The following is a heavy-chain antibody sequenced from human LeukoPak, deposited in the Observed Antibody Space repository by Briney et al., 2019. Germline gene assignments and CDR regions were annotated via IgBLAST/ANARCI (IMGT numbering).Heavy chain of an antibody. CDR2: IDRSDYYS. J-gene: IGHJ5*02. D-gene: IGHD3-3*02. CDR1: SYCFSTYY. V-gene: IGHV5-10-1*01. CDR3: ARFSSLGFDP. Sequence: AESPMIFSCASSYCFSTYYIIWWSRMPRGRVEWMGRIDRSDYYSIYSPSFQGHVTISADKSISTDYLQWSSLKASDTSMYYCARFSSLGFDPWGQGTLVTVSS.